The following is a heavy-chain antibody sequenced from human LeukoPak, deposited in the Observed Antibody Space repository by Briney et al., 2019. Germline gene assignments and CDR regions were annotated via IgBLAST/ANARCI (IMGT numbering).Heavy chain of an antibody. V-gene: IGHV4-30-4*08. Sequence: SETLSLTCTVSGGSISSGDYSWSWIRQPPGKGLEWIGYIYYSGSTYYNPSLKSRLTISVDTSKNQFSLRLSSVTAADTAVYYCARGLTSIFGVAAFDPRGQGTLVSVSS. CDR1: GGSISSGDYS. D-gene: IGHD3-3*01. J-gene: IGHJ5*02. CDR2: IYYSGST. CDR3: ARGLTSIFGVAAFDP.